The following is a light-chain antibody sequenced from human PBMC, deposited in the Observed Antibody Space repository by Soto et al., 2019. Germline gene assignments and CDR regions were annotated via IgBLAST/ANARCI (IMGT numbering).Light chain of an antibody. V-gene: IGKV3-11*01. Sequence: EIVLTQTPATLSLSPGERATLSCRASQSVSSYLAWYQQKPGQAPRLLIYDASNTATDIPARFSGSGSGTAFTLTISSLEPEDFAVYYCQQRSNWPPLTFGGGTKVEIQ. CDR1: QSVSSY. CDR3: QQRSNWPPLT. CDR2: DAS. J-gene: IGKJ4*01.